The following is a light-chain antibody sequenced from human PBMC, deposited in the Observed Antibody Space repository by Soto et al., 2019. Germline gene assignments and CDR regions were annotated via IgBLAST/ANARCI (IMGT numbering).Light chain of an antibody. CDR2: DAF. CDR3: QQRSNWPIT. J-gene: IGKJ5*01. V-gene: IGKV3-11*01. CDR1: QSVSRY. Sequence: ETVLTQSPVTLSSSPGERATLSCRASQSVSRYLAWYQQKPDQAPRLLIYDAFNRATGIPARFSGSGSGTDFTLTISSLEPEDFVVYYCQQRSNWPITFGQGTRLEIK.